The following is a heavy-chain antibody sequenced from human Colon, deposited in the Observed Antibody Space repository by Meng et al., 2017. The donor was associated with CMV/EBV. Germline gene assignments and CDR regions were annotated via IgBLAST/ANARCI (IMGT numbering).Heavy chain of an antibody. D-gene: IGHD3-10*02. V-gene: IGHV3-66*02. CDR1: GFTVSNNY. J-gene: IGHJ4*02. Sequence: GGSLRLSCAASGFTVSNNYMSWVRQAPGKGLEWVSLIYSGGSMYYADSVKGRFTISRDNSKNSLYLQMNSLRAEDTAVYYCARDVGDWRQGTLVTVSS. CDR3: ARDVGD. CDR2: IYSGGSM.